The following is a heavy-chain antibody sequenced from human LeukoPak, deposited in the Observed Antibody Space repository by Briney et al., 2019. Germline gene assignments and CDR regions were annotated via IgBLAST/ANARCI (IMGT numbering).Heavy chain of an antibody. V-gene: IGHV3-30-3*01. D-gene: IGHD3-10*01. Sequence: GGSLRLSCAASGFTFSSYAMHWVRQAPGKGLEWVAVISYDGSNKYYADSVKGRFTISRDNSKNTLYLQMNSLRAEDTAVYYCARDHGDYSDGFDIWGQGTMVTVSS. CDR1: GFTFSSYA. J-gene: IGHJ3*02. CDR3: ARDHGDYSDGFDI. CDR2: ISYDGSNK.